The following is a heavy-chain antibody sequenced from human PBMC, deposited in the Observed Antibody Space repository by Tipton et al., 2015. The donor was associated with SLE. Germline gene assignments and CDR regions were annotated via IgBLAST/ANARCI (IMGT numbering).Heavy chain of an antibody. CDR1: GGSFSGYY. D-gene: IGHD1-26*01. J-gene: IGHJ5*02. V-gene: IGHV4-34*01. CDR3: ARGAREWFDP. CDR2: INHSGST. Sequence: TLSLTCAVYGGSFSGYYWSWIRQPPGKGLEWIGEINHSGSTNYNPSLKSRVTISVETTKNQFSLKLSSVTAADTAVYYCARGAREWFDPWGQGTLVTVSS.